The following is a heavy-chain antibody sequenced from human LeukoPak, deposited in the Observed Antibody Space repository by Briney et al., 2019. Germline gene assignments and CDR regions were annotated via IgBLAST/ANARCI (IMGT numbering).Heavy chain of an antibody. D-gene: IGHD3-22*01. V-gene: IGHV3-30*18. J-gene: IGHJ3*02. Sequence: GSLRLSCAASGFTFSSYGMHWVRQAPGKGLEWVAVISYDGSNKCYADSVKGRFTISRDNSKNTLYLQMNSLRAEDTAVYYCAKGLYYYDSSGYSTLGAFDIWGQGTMVTVSS. CDR3: AKGLYYYDSSGYSTLGAFDI. CDR1: GFTFSSYG. CDR2: ISYDGSNK.